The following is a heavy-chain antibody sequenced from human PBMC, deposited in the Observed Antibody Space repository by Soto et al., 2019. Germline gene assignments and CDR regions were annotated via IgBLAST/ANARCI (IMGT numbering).Heavy chain of an antibody. V-gene: IGHV4-59*12. J-gene: IGHJ4*02. CDR1: GVSSNNYC. CDR3: ARYYGDLNV. CDR2: IYHSGST. D-gene: IGHD4-17*01. Sequence: SETLSHTCTVSGVSSNNYCLSWVRQSPGKGLEWIGDIYHSGSTNYNPSLKSRVTISVDKSKNQFSLKLSSVTAADTAVYYCARYYGDLNVWGQGTLVTVSS.